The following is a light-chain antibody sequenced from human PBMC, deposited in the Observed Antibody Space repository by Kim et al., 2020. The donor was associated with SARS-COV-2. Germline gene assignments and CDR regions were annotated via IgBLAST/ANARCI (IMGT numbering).Light chain of an antibody. Sequence: EIVMTQSPATLSVSPGERATLSCRASQSVSSNLAWYQQKPGQAPRLLIYCASTRATGIPARFSGSGSGTEFTLTNSSLQSEDFAVYYCQQYNNWPPWTFGKGAKVDIK. CDR2: CAS. CDR3: QQYNNWPPWT. V-gene: IGKV3-15*01. J-gene: IGKJ1*01. CDR1: QSVSSN.